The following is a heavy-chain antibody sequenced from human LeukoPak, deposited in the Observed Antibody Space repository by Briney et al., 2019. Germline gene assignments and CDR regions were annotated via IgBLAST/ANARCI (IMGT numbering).Heavy chain of an antibody. V-gene: IGHV4-59*01. CDR3: AREVVAAAGTVDY. CDR1: GDSISSYY. J-gene: IGHJ4*02. CDR2: IHYSGST. D-gene: IGHD6-13*01. Sequence: NPSETLSLTRTVSGDSISSYYWSWIRQPPGKGLEWIGYIHYSGSTNYNPSLKSRVTISVDTSENQFSLILSSVTTADTAVYYCAREVVAAAGTVDYWGQGTLVTVSS.